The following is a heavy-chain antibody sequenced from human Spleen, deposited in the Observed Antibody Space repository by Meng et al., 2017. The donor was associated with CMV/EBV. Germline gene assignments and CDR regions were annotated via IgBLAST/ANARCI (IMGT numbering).Heavy chain of an antibody. CDR2: IRSKANSYAT. Sequence: GESLKISCAASGFTFSGSAMHWVRQASGKGLEWVGRIRSKANSYATAYAASVKGRFTISRDDSKNTAYLQMNSLKTEDTAVYYCTPIENDYGDPTDWYNWFDPWGQGTLVTVSS. CDR3: TPIENDYGDPTDWYNWFDP. V-gene: IGHV3-73*01. D-gene: IGHD4-17*01. J-gene: IGHJ5*02. CDR1: GFTFSGSA.